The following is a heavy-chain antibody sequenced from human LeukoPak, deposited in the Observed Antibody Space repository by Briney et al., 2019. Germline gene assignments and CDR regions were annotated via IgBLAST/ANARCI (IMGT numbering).Heavy chain of an antibody. V-gene: IGHV3-30-3*01. J-gene: IGHJ4*02. Sequence: SGGSLRLSCAASGFTFSNYAMHWVRQAPGKGLEWVAVISYDGNSKYYANSVKGRFTISRDTAKNSLFLQMNSLGVDDTAVYYCARNYGSGTYGTFDYWGQGTLVTVSS. CDR2: ISYDGNSK. CDR1: GFTFSNYA. D-gene: IGHD3-10*01. CDR3: ARNYGSGTYGTFDY.